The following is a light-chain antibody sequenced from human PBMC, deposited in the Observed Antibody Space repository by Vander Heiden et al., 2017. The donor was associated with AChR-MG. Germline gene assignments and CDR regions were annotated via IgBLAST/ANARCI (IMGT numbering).Light chain of an antibody. CDR2: EVS. J-gene: IGLJ2*01. V-gene: IGLV2-14*01. CDR1: SSDVGGYNY. Sequence: QSALTQPASVSGSPGQSLTISCTGTSSDVGGYNYVSWYQQHPGKAPKRRMYEVSNRPSGVSNRFSGSKSGNTASLTISGLQAEDEADYYCSSYTSSSSVVCGGGTKLT. CDR3: SSYTSSSSVV.